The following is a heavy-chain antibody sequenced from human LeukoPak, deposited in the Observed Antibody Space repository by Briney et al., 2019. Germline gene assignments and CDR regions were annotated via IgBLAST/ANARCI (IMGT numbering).Heavy chain of an antibody. CDR3: ARVSHEDNPTIALQY. Sequence: ASVKVSCKASGYTFTSYGISWVRQAPGQGLEWMGWISAYNGNTNYAQKLQGRVTMTTDTSTSTAYMELRSLGSDDTAVYYCARVSHEDNPTIALQYWGQGTLVTVSS. V-gene: IGHV1-18*01. CDR2: ISAYNGNT. CDR1: GYTFTSYG. D-gene: IGHD2-15*01. J-gene: IGHJ4*02.